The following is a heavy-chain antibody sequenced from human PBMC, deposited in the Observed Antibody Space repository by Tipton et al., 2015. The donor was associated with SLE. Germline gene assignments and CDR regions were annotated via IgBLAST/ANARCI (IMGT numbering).Heavy chain of an antibody. V-gene: IGHV3-23*03. CDR3: AKQQQLASFDY. CDR1: GFTFSSYA. CDR2: IYSGGSST. D-gene: IGHD6-6*01. Sequence: GSLRLSCAASGFTFSSYAMSWARQAPGKGLEWVSVIYSGGSSTYYADSVKGRFTISRDNSKNTLYLQMNSLRAEDTAVYYCAKQQQLASFDYWGQGTLVTVSS. J-gene: IGHJ4*02.